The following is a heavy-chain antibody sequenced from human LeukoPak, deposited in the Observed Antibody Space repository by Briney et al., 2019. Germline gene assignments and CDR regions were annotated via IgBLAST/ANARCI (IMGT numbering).Heavy chain of an antibody. CDR1: GYTFTSYY. CDR3: ARELREVVVAASPGAFDI. CDR2: INPSGGST. V-gene: IGHV1-46*01. Sequence: ASVKVSCKASGYTFTSYYMHWVRQAPGQGLEWMGIINPSGGSTSYAQKFQGRVTMTRDTSTSTVYMGLSSLRSEDTAVYYCARELREVVVAASPGAFDIWGQGTMVTVSS. D-gene: IGHD2-15*01. J-gene: IGHJ3*02.